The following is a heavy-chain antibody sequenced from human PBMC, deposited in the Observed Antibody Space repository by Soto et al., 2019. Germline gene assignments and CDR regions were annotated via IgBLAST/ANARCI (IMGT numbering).Heavy chain of an antibody. CDR3: ATDIAVPGIEVAGTWSS. Sequence: ASVKVSCKASGYTFTSTGITWVRQAPGQGPEWMGWISGFNGKANYAQKFQGRVTMTADTSTTTAYMELRSLTSDDTAVYYCATDIAVPGIEVAGTWSSWGQGTLVAV. D-gene: IGHD6-19*01. J-gene: IGHJ4*02. V-gene: IGHV1-18*01. CDR2: ISGFNGKA. CDR1: GYTFTSTG.